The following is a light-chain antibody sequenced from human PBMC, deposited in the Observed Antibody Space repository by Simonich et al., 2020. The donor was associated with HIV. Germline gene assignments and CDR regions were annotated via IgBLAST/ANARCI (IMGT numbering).Light chain of an antibody. Sequence: DIVMTQSPDSLAVSLGERANINRKSSQSVLYSSNNNNYLAWYQQKSGQPPKLLIYWAATRESGVPDRFSGSGSGTDFTLTISSLQAEDVAVYYCQQYNNWPPLTFGGGTKVEIK. CDR3: QQYNNWPPLT. V-gene: IGKV4-1*01. CDR2: WAA. J-gene: IGKJ4*01. CDR1: QSVLYSSNNNNY.